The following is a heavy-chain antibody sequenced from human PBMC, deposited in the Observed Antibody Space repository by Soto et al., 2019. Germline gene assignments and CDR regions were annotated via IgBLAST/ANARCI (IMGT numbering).Heavy chain of an antibody. Sequence: EVQLVESGGGLVQPGGSLRLSCAASGFTVSSNYMSWVRQAPGKGLEWVSVSYSGGSTYYADSVKGRFTISRDNSKNTLYLQMNSLRAEDTAVYYCARDDLGELSFRGEPPDDYWGQGTLVTVSS. D-gene: IGHD3-16*02. CDR1: GFTVSSNY. J-gene: IGHJ4*02. CDR2: SYSGGST. CDR3: ARDDLGELSFRGEPPDDY. V-gene: IGHV3-66*01.